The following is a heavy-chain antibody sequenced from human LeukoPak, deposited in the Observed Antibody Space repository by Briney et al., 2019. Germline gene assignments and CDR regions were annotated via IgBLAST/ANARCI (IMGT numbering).Heavy chain of an antibody. J-gene: IGHJ4*02. V-gene: IGHV3-23*01. Sequence: PGGSLRLSCVVSGFTFSHYAISWVRQAPGKGLEWVSGSIGSGGDTYYADSVKGRFTISRDRTNNTLYLQMNSLRAEDTAVYYCAKEDDTSAYRGYFDYWGQGTLVTVSS. CDR1: GFTFSHYA. D-gene: IGHD3-22*01. CDR3: AKEDDTSAYRGYFDY. CDR2: SIGSGGDT.